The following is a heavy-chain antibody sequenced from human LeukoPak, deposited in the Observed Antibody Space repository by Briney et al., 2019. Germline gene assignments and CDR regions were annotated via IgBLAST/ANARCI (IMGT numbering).Heavy chain of an antibody. D-gene: IGHD4-17*01. Sequence: APLKTSCKGSGYSFTSYGISWARQAPGQGHEWMGWISAYNGNTNYAQKLQGRVTMTTDTSRSTAYMELRSLRSDDTTVYYCARDGELTTVTASYYYYYYMDVWGKGTTVTVSS. CDR2: ISAYNGNT. CDR3: ARDGELTTVTASYYYYYYMDV. V-gene: IGHV1-18*01. CDR1: GYSFTSYG. J-gene: IGHJ6*03.